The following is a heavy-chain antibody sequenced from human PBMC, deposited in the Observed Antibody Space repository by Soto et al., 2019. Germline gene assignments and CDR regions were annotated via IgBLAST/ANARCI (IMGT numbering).Heavy chain of an antibody. V-gene: IGHV3-23*01. CDR2: ITGSGGST. CDR3: AKANPYSSTWDY. CDR1: GFTFSSYG. J-gene: IGHJ4*02. Sequence: EVQLLGSGGGLIQPGGSLRLSCAASGFTFSSYGMSWVRQAPGKGLEWVSTITGSGGSTYYVGSVKGRFTISRDNSKNTLYLQMNSLRAEDTAVYYCAKANPYSSTWDYWGQGTLVTVSS. D-gene: IGHD6-13*01.